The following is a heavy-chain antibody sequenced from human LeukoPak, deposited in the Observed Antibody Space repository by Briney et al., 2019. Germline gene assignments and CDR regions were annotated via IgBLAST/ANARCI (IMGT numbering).Heavy chain of an antibody. D-gene: IGHD1-1*01. CDR2: ISGSGANS. Sequence: GGSLRLSCAASGFTLSNYAMSWVRQAPGKGLEWVSGISGSGANSYYADSVKGRFTISRDNSKNTLYLQMNSLRADDTAVYYCARALSQQLIRYSQDWGQGTLVTVSS. V-gene: IGHV3-23*01. J-gene: IGHJ1*01. CDR3: ARALSQQLIRYSQD. CDR1: GFTLSNYA.